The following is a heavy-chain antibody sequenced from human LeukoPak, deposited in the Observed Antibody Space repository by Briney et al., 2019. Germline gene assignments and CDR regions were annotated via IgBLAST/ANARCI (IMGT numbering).Heavy chain of an antibody. D-gene: IGHD2-2*01. CDR1: GGSISSYY. J-gene: IGHJ4*02. V-gene: IGHV4-59*01. Sequence: TSETLSLTCTVSGGSISSYYWSWIRQPPGKGLEWIGYIYYSGSTNYNPSLKSRVTISVDTSKNRFSLKLSSVTAADTAVYYCAACDIVVVPAGYNYWGQGTLVTVSS. CDR3: AACDIVVVPAGYNY. CDR2: IYYSGST.